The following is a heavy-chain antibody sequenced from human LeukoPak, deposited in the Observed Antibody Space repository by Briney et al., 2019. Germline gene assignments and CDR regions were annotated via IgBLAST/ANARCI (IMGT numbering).Heavy chain of an antibody. Sequence: GGSLRLSCAASGFTFSSYGMHWVRQAPGKGLEWVAVISYDGSNKYYADSVKGRFTISRDNSKNTLYLQMNSLRAEDTAVYYCAKEMGTGGGMDVWGQGTTVTVSS. V-gene: IGHV3-30*18. J-gene: IGHJ6*02. CDR2: ISYDGSNK. D-gene: IGHD1-14*01. CDR1: GFTFSSYG. CDR3: AKEMGTGGGMDV.